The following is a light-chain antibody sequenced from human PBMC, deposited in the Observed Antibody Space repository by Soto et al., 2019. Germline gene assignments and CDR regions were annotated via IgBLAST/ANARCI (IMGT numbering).Light chain of an antibody. Sequence: QSALTQPASVSGSPGQSITISCTGTSSDIGGYNYVSWYQQHPGRAPKLMIYEVSYRPSGVSNRFSGSKSGNTASLTISGLQAEDEADYYCSSYTSSSTLVFGGGTNSPS. J-gene: IGLJ2*01. V-gene: IGLV2-14*01. CDR1: SSDIGGYNY. CDR3: SSYTSSSTLV. CDR2: EVS.